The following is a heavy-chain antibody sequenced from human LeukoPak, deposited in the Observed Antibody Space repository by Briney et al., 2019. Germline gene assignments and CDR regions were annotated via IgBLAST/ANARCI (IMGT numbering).Heavy chain of an antibody. D-gene: IGHD3-22*01. CDR2: IYYSGST. Sequence: SETLSLTCTVPGGSISSSSYYWGWIRQPPGKGLEWIGSIYYSGSTYYNPSLKSRVTISVDTSKNQFSLKLSSVTAADTAVYYCARDGYYDSSGYPGAFDIWGQGTMVTVSS. J-gene: IGHJ3*02. V-gene: IGHV4-39*07. CDR1: GGSISSSSYY. CDR3: ARDGYYDSSGYPGAFDI.